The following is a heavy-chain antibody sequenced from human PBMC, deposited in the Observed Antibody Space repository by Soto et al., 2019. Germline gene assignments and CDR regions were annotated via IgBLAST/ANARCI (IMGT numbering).Heavy chain of an antibody. Sequence: LSLTCTVSGGPINSNNYYWAWIRQPPGKGLAWIASIYYDGSTYYNPSLKSRVSISVDTSKNHFSLKLSSATAADTAVYYCAKVVVAATRHTDFDSWGQGTLVTVSS. CDR3: AKVVVAATRHTDFDS. J-gene: IGHJ4*02. D-gene: IGHD2-15*01. V-gene: IGHV4-39*02. CDR1: GGPINSNNYY. CDR2: IYYDGST.